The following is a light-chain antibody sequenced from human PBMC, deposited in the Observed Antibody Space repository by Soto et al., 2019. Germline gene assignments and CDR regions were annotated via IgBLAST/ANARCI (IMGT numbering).Light chain of an antibody. J-gene: IGKJ5*01. CDR3: QQYNSYSIT. CDR2: DGS. CDR1: QSISSW. V-gene: IGKV1-5*01. Sequence: DIQMTQSPSTLSASVGDRVTITCRASQSISSWLAWYQQKPGKAPRLLIYDGSSLESGVPSRCSGSGSGTEFTLTISSLQPDDFAPYYCQQYNSYSITFGQGTRLEIK.